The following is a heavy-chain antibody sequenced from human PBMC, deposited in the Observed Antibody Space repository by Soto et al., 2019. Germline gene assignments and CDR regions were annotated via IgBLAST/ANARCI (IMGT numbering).Heavy chain of an antibody. J-gene: IGHJ1*01. CDR3: AKERCSSTSCYVYFQN. CDR2: ISYDGSNK. CDR1: GFTFSSTG. D-gene: IGHD2-2*01. V-gene: IGHV3-30*18. Sequence: GGSLRLSCAASGFTFSSTGMHWVRQAPGKGPEWVAVISYDGSNKHYADSVRGRFTISRDNSKNMVYLQMNSLRAEDTAVYYCAKERCSSTSCYVYFQNWGQGTLVTVSS.